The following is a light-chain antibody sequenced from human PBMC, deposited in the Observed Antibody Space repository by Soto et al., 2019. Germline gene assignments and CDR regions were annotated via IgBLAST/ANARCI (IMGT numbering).Light chain of an antibody. CDR3: QQYNNWPPWIA. V-gene: IGKV3-15*01. CDR2: GAS. J-gene: IGKJ5*01. CDR1: QSVNSN. Sequence: EIVMTQSPATLSVSPGETATLSCRASQSVNSNLAWYQQKPGQAPRLLIYGASNRATGIPARFSGSGSGTEFTLTISSLQSEDFAVYYCQQYNNWPPWIAFGQGTRLEIK.